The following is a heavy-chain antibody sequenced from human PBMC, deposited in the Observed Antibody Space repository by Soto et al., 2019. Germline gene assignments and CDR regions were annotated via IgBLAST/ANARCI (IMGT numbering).Heavy chain of an antibody. Sequence: QVQLVESGGGVVQPGRSLRLSCSASGFTFSDYAIHWVRQAPGKGLEWVAVISDDGINKYTADSVKGRFIISRDNSKHTVFLQMSSLGPEDTAVYYCARRLTTSVTAMGYWGQGTLVTVSS. CDR2: ISDDGINK. CDR1: GFTFSDYA. V-gene: IGHV3-30-3*01. J-gene: IGHJ4*02. D-gene: IGHD4-17*01. CDR3: ARRLTTSVTAMGY.